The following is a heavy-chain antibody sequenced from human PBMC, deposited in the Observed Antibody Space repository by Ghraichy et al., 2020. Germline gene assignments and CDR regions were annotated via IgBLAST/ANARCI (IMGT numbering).Heavy chain of an antibody. CDR3: ARGGYSGSPPFSPAFDI. J-gene: IGHJ3*02. Sequence: ASVKVSCKASGYTFTGYYMHWVRQAPGQGLEWMGWINPNSGGTNYAQKFQGRVTMTRDTSISTAYMELSRLRSDDTAVYYCARGGYSGSPPFSPAFDIWGQGTMVTVSS. V-gene: IGHV1-2*02. D-gene: IGHD1-26*01. CDR1: GYTFTGYY. CDR2: INPNSGGT.